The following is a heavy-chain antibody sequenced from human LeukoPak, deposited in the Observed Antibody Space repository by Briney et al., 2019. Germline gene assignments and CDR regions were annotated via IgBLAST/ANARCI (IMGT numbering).Heavy chain of an antibody. Sequence: GGSLRLSCAASGFTFSSYEMNWVRQAPGKGLEWVSSISRSSTYISYADSVKGRFTISRDNAKNSLYLQMNSLRAEDTAVYYCARLETTPYYFDYWGQGTLVTVSS. CDR2: ISRSSTYI. J-gene: IGHJ4*02. V-gene: IGHV3-21*01. CDR1: GFTFSSYE. CDR3: ARLETTPYYFDY. D-gene: IGHD1-1*01.